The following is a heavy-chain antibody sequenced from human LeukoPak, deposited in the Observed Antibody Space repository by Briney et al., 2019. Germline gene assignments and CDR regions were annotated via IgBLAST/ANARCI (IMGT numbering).Heavy chain of an antibody. CDR1: GFTFSSYS. Sequence: GGSLRLSCAASGFTFSSYSMNWVRQAPGKGLEWVASIKQDGSDIYYVDSVKGRFTISRDNAKNSLYLQMDSLRAEDTALYYCARGVRSFDYWGQGTLVTVSS. D-gene: IGHD4-17*01. J-gene: IGHJ4*02. CDR3: ARGVRSFDY. CDR2: IKQDGSDI. V-gene: IGHV3-7*04.